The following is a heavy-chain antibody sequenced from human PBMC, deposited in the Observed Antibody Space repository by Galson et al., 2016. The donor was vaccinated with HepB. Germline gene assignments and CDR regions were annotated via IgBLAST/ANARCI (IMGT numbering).Heavy chain of an antibody. CDR3: AKRHEYCPPVGCSVDY. CDR1: GFTFSNRG. D-gene: IGHD2/OR15-2a*01. Sequence: SLRLSCAASGFTFSNRGMHWVRQAPGKGLEWVAADSMDGRRKFYADYVKGRFTISRDNSNNMLFLQMNSLRADDTAVYYCAKRHEYCPPVGCSVDYWGQGTLVSVPS. CDR2: DSMDGRRK. V-gene: IGHV3-30*18. J-gene: IGHJ4*02.